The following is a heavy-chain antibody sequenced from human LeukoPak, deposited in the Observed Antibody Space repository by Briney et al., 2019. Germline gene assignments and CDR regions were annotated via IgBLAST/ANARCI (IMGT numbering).Heavy chain of an antibody. CDR2: ISGTGT. Sequence: GGSLRLSCAASGFTFRNYALTWVRQAPGRGLEWVSSISGTGTYYADSVKGRFSVSRDNYRNRLYLQMSSLRAEDTAVYYCARDPNGDYIGAFDFQRWGQGTLVTVFS. J-gene: IGHJ1*01. CDR3: ARDPNGDYIGAFDFQR. V-gene: IGHV3-23*01. CDR1: GFTFRNYA. D-gene: IGHD4-17*01.